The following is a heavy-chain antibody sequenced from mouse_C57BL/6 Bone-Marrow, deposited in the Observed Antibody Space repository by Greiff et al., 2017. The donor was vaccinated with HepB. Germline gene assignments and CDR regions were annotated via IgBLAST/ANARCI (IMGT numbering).Heavy chain of an antibody. V-gene: IGHV1-59*01. CDR1: GYTFTSYW. CDR2: IDPSDSYT. Sequence: QVQLQQPGAELVRPGTSVKLSCKASGYTFTSYWMHWVKQRPGQGLEWIGVIDPSDSYTNYNQKFKGKATLTVDTSSSTAYMQISSLTSEDSAVYYCARERGWYFDVWGTGTTVTVSS. J-gene: IGHJ1*03. CDR3: ARERGWYFDV.